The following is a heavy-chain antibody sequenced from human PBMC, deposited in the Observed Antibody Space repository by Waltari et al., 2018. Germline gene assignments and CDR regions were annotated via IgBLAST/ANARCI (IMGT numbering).Heavy chain of an antibody. Sequence: QVQLQQWGAGLLKPSETLSLTCAVYGGSFSGYYWSWIRRPPGKGLEWIGEINHSGSTNSNPSLKSRVTISVDTSKNQFSLKLSSVTAADTAVYYCARGNPTIFGVVIHHDAFDIWGQGTMVTVSS. CDR1: GGSFSGYY. D-gene: IGHD3-3*01. V-gene: IGHV4-34*01. J-gene: IGHJ3*02. CDR3: ARGNPTIFGVVIHHDAFDI. CDR2: INHSGST.